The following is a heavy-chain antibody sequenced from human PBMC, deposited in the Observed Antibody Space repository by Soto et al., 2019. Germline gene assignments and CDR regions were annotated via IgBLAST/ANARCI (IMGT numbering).Heavy chain of an antibody. V-gene: IGHV1-69*13. CDR3: ARVVLPDTLRAFYYYGMDV. D-gene: IGHD3-9*01. Sequence: SVKVSCKASEGTFSSYAISWVRQAPGQGLEWMGGIIPIFGTANYAQKFQGRVTITADESTSTAYMELSSLRSEDTAVYYCARVVLPDTLRAFYYYGMDVWGQGTTVTVSS. CDR2: IIPIFGTA. J-gene: IGHJ6*02. CDR1: EGTFSSYA.